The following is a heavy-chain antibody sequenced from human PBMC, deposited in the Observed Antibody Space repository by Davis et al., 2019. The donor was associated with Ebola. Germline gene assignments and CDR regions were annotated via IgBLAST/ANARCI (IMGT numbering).Heavy chain of an antibody. CDR2: ISSSSSYI. D-gene: IGHD1-26*01. CDR1: GFTFSSYS. Sequence: GESLKISCAASGFTFSSYSMNWVRQAPGKGLEWVSSISSSSSYIYYADSVKGRFTISRDNAKNSLYLQMNSLRAEDTAVYYCARDLWELTNGMDVWGQGTTVTVSS. CDR3: ARDLWELTNGMDV. V-gene: IGHV3-21*01. J-gene: IGHJ6*02.